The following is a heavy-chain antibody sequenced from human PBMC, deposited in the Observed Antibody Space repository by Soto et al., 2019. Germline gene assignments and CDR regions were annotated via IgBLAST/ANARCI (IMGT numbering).Heavy chain of an antibody. CDR3: ARGMLWFGDWHFDY. CDR1: SGSISSSNW. V-gene: IGHV4-4*02. CDR2: IYHSGST. J-gene: IGHJ4*02. Sequence: QVQLQESGPGLVKPSGTLSLTCAVSSGSISSSNWWRWVRQPPGKGLEWIGEIYHSGSTNYNPSLTSRVTISVDKSKNQFSLKLSSVPAADTAVYYCARGMLWFGDWHFDYWGQGTLVTVSS. D-gene: IGHD3-10*01.